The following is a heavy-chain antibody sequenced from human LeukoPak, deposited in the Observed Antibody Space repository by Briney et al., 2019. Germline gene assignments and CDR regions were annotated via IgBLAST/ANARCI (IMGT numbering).Heavy chain of an antibody. V-gene: IGHV3-30-3*01. J-gene: IGHJ4*02. Sequence: GGSLRLSCAASGFTFSSYAMHWVRQAPGKGLEWVAVISYDGSDKYYADSVKGRFTISRDNSKNTLYLQMNSLRAEDTAVYYCAGGASVAVAGTFLGYWGQGTLVTVSS. CDR1: GFTFSSYA. D-gene: IGHD6-19*01. CDR2: ISYDGSDK. CDR3: AGGASVAVAGTFLGY.